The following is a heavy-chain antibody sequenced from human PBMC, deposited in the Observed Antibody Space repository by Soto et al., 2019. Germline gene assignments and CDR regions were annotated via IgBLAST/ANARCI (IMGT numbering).Heavy chain of an antibody. D-gene: IGHD6-19*01. CDR1: GFTFSSYS. CDR3: ARHPPSGASSGWYFGY. J-gene: IGHJ4*02. Sequence: EVQLVESGGGLVKPGGSLRLSCAASGFTFSSYSMNWVRQAPGKGLEWVSSISSSSSYIYYADSVKGRFTISRDNAKNSLYLQMNSLRAEDTAVYYCARHPPSGASSGWYFGYWGQGTLVTVSS. V-gene: IGHV3-21*01. CDR2: ISSSSSYI.